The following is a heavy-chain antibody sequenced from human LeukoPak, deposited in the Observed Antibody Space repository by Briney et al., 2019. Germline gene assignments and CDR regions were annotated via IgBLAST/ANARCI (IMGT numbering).Heavy chain of an antibody. CDR2: IYTSGST. V-gene: IGHV4-61*02. Sequence: PSETLSLTCTVSGGSISSGSYYWSWIRQPAGKGLEWIGRIYTSGSTNYNPSLKSRVTISVDTSKNQFSLKLSSVTAADTAVYYCARDRPKIDAFDIWGQGTMVTVSS. CDR1: GGSISSGSYY. CDR3: ARDRPKIDAFDI. J-gene: IGHJ3*02.